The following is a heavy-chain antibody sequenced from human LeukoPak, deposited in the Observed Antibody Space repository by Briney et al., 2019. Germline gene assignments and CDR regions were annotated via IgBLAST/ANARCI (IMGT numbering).Heavy chain of an antibody. J-gene: IGHJ4*02. CDR1: GFTVSSNY. V-gene: IGHV3-53*01. D-gene: IGHD6-13*01. CDR3: ARGGYSSSWYHFDY. Sequence: GMSLRLSCAASGFTVSSNYMSWARQAPGKGLEWVSVIYSGSSTYYADSVKGRFTISRDNSKNTLFLQMNSLRAEDTAVYYCARGGYSSSWYHFDYWGQGTLVTVSS. CDR2: IYSGSST.